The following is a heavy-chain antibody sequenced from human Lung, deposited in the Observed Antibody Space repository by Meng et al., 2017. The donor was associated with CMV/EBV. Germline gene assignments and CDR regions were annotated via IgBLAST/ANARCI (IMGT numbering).Heavy chain of an antibody. CDR2: INPSSGVT. CDR1: GYTFSAYQ. D-gene: IGHD1-26*01. CDR3: ARFGGATVGSTPPDY. V-gene: IGHV1-2*02. J-gene: IGHJ4*02. Sequence: SXXVSXXTSGYTFSAYQMHWIRQAPGHGLEWMGWINPSSGVTRSAPKYQGRGTMTSDRYSTAYLELTSLTSDETAFYYCARFGGATVGSTPPDYWRQGTLVTVSS.